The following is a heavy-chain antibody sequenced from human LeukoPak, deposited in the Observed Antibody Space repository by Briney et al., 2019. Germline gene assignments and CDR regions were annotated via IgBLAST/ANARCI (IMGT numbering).Heavy chain of an antibody. CDR2: IYTSGGT. CDR3: ARRQRNSSTVYRWDWFDP. D-gene: IGHD2-2*01. J-gene: IGHJ5*02. Sequence: SETLSLTCTVSGGSISSYYWSWIRQPPGKGLEWIGYIYTSGGTNYNPSLKSRVTISVDTSKNQFSLKLSSVTAADTAVYYCARRQRNSSTVYRWDWFDPWGQGTLVTVSS. V-gene: IGHV4-4*09. CDR1: GGSISSYY.